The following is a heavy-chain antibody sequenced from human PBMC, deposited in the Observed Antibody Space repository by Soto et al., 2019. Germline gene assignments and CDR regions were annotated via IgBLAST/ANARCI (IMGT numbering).Heavy chain of an antibody. Sequence: EVQLLESGGGLVRPGGSLRLTCTASGFIFTNAWLNWVRQTPGKGLEWVGRIKSKIEGGTADYTTTVKGRFFISRDNSKNTVYLQMNSLKTDDTGIYYCADYCQTGKRTLDPWGPGTLVTVSS. V-gene: IGHV3-15*07. CDR2: IKSKIEGGTA. J-gene: IGHJ5*02. D-gene: IGHD3-16*01. CDR3: ADYCQTGKRTLDP. CDR1: GFIFTNAW.